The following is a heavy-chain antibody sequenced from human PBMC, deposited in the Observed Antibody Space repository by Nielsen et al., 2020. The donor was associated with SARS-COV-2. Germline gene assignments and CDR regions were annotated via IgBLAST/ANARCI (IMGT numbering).Heavy chain of an antibody. Sequence: GSLRLSCAVYGGSFSGYYWSWIRQPPGKGLEWIGEINHSGSTNYNPSLKSRVTISVDTSKNQFSLKLSSVTAADTAVYYCAREGHVDTAMVNVYWGQGTLVTVSS. V-gene: IGHV4-34*01. CDR1: GGSFSGYY. CDR2: INHSGST. D-gene: IGHD5-18*01. J-gene: IGHJ4*02. CDR3: AREGHVDTAMVNVY.